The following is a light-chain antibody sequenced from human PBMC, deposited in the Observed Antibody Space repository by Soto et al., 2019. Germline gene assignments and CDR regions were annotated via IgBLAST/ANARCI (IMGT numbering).Light chain of an antibody. CDR3: QVWDTGSDHVV. Sequence: SYELTQPPSVSVAPGETARVTCGGNNIGSQSVHWYQQRPGQAPVLVMSHDSDRPSGIPERFSGSNSGNTATLTISRVEAGDEADYFCQVWDTGSDHVVFGGGTKVTVL. CDR1: NIGSQS. J-gene: IGLJ2*01. V-gene: IGLV3-21*04. CDR2: HDS.